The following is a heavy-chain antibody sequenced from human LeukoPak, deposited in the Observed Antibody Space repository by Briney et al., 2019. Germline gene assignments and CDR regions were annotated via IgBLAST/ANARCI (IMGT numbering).Heavy chain of an antibody. V-gene: IGHV3-30*02. D-gene: IGHD6-25*01. CDR3: AKLSGTWFDP. Sequence: GGSLRLSCAASGFIFSSYGMHWVRQAPGKGLEWVAFIRDDGTKKYYADSVKGRFTISRDNSKNTLYLQMNSLKTEDTGVYYCAKLSGTWFDPWGQGTLVTVSS. J-gene: IGHJ5*02. CDR2: IRDDGTKK. CDR1: GFIFSSYG.